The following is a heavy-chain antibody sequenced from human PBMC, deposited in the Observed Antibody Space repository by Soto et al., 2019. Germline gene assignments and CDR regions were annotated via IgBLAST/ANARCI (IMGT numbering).Heavy chain of an antibody. D-gene: IGHD1-26*01. J-gene: IGHJ4*02. Sequence: PSETLSLTCTVSGGSISSYYWSWIRQPPGKGLEWIGYIYYSGSTNYNPSLKSRVTVSVDTSKNQFSLKLSSVTAADTAVYYCARGLGLYYFDYWGQGTLVTVSS. CDR3: ARGLGLYYFDY. V-gene: IGHV4-59*08. CDR2: IYYSGST. CDR1: GGSISSYY.